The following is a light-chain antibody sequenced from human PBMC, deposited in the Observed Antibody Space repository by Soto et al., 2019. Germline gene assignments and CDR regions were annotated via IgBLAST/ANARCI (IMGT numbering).Light chain of an antibody. CDR2: NAA. Sequence: EIVMTQSPATLSVSPGERATLSCRASQRIDTSLAWYQQRPGQAPRLLLYNAATRATGIPARFSGRGFGTEFTLTISSLQSEDFALYYCQQYNNWPPWTFGQGTKVDIK. J-gene: IGKJ1*01. CDR1: QRIDTS. CDR3: QQYNNWPPWT. V-gene: IGKV3-15*01.